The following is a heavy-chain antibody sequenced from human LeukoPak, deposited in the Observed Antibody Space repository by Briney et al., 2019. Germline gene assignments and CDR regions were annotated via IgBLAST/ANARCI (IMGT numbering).Heavy chain of an antibody. V-gene: IGHV4-34*01. D-gene: IGHD2-2*01. CDR2: VNHSGST. CDR1: GGSFSGYY. CDR3: ARVLSIVVVPGATFWFDP. J-gene: IGHJ5*02. Sequence: AETLSLTCAVYGGSFSGYYWSWIRQPPGKGLEWIGDVNHSGSTNYNPSPKSRRTTSVYTSKNQLSLKLISVTAADAVVDHCARVLSIVVVPGATFWFDPWGQGTLVTVSS.